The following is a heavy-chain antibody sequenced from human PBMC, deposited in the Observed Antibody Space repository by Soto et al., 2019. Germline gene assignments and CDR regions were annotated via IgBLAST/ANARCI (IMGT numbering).Heavy chain of an antibody. CDR3: ASTIRYYYYYMDV. Sequence: SETLSLTCTVSGGSITSSNYYWGWIRQPPGKGLEWIGTLYYSGSSYYNPSLKSRVTISVDSSKNQFSLRLSSVTAADTAVYYCASTIRYYYYYMDVWGKGTTVTVSS. CDR1: GGSITSSNYY. J-gene: IGHJ6*03. CDR2: LYYSGSS. D-gene: IGHD2-2*02. V-gene: IGHV4-39*01.